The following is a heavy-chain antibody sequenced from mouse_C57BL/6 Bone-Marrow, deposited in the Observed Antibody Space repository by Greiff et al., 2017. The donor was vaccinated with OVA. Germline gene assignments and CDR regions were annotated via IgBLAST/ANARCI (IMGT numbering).Heavy chain of an antibody. CDR3: ARHGTTAMDY. Sequence: EVHLVESGGDLVKPGGSLKLSCAASGFTFSSYGMSWVRQTPDKRLEWVATISSGGSYTYYPDSVKGRFTISRDNAKNTLYLQMSSLKSEDTAMYYCARHGTTAMDYWGQGTSVTVSS. CDR2: ISSGGSYT. CDR1: GFTFSSYG. V-gene: IGHV5-6*01. J-gene: IGHJ4*01. D-gene: IGHD1-2*01.